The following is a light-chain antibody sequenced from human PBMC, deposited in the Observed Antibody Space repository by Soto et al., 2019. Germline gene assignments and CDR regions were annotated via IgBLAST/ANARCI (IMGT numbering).Light chain of an antibody. V-gene: IGKV1-39*01. J-gene: IGKJ3*01. CDR3: QQYCSTPFT. CDR2: AAS. CDR1: QSISSY. Sequence: DIQMTQSPSSLSSSVGDRVTITCRASQSISSYLNWYQQQQAKAPKLLIYAASSWQSGVPSRFSGSGSGTDFTLTISSLQPEDFAMYYCQQYCSTPFTFVPGTKVDIK.